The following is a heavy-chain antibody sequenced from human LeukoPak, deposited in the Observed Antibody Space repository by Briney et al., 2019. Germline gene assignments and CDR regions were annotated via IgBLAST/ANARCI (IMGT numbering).Heavy chain of an antibody. CDR2: TSSSGSTI. V-gene: IGHV3-11*04. CDR3: ARVPTVGSGGYQFDY. J-gene: IGHJ4*02. CDR1: GFTFSDYY. D-gene: IGHD2-15*01. Sequence: PGGSLRLSCAASGFTFSDYYMSWIRQAPGKGLEWVSYTSSSGSTIYYADSVKGRFTISRDNAKKSLYLQMNSLRAEDTAVYYCARVPTVGSGGYQFDYWGQGTLVTVSS.